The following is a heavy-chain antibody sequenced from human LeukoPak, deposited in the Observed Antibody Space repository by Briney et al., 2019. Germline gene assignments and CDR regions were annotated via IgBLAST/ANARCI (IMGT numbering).Heavy chain of an antibody. V-gene: IGHV3-23*01. CDR1: GFTFSSYA. CDR2: ISGSGGST. CDR3: AKDGHGYQLLMDV. J-gene: IGHJ6*02. D-gene: IGHD2-2*01. Sequence: GGSLRLSCAASGFTFSSYAMSWVRQAPGKGLEWVSAISGSGGSTYYADSVKGRFTISRDNTKNTLYLQMNSLRAEDTAVYYCAKDGHGYQLLMDVWGQGTTVTVSS.